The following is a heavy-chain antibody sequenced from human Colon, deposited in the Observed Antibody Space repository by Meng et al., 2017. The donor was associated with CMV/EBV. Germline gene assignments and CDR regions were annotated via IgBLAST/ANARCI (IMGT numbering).Heavy chain of an antibody. D-gene: IGHD1-26*01. CDR1: FSLRTRGVG. V-gene: IGHV2-5*02. Sequence: FSLRTRGVGVGWIRQTPGKPLEWLALIYWDDAKRYSPSLKTRLTIAKDTSKNQVVLTMTNMDPVDTATYYCALGTYAIMGAPEMDDYWGQGTLVTVSS. CDR3: ALGTYAIMGAPEMDDY. CDR2: IYWDDAK. J-gene: IGHJ4*02.